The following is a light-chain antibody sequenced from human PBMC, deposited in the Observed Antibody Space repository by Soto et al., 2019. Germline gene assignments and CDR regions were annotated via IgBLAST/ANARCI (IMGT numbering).Light chain of an antibody. J-gene: IGLJ1*01. CDR1: SSNIGAGYD. V-gene: IGLV1-40*01. CDR2: GNS. CDR3: QSYDSSLSGSPNDV. Sequence: QSVLTQPPSVSGAPGQRVTISCTGSSSNIGAGYDVHWYQQLPGTAPKLLIYGNSNRPSGVPDRFSGSKSGTSASLAITGLQAEDEADYYCQSYDSSLSGSPNDVFGTGTKVTVL.